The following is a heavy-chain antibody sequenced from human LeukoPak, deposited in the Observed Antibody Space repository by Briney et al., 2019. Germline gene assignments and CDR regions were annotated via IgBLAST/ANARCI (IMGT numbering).Heavy chain of an antibody. J-gene: IGHJ4*02. CDR1: GFTFTNYA. V-gene: IGHV3-33*08. D-gene: IGHD3-22*01. Sequence: QPGGSLRLSCAASGFTFTNYAIHWVRQAPGKGLEWVAVIWYDGTNKYYADSVKGRFTISRDNSKNTLFLQMNIPRAEDTAVYYCARAAYDSSGYLTLWGQGTLVAVSS. CDR3: ARAAYDSSGYLTL. CDR2: IWYDGTNK.